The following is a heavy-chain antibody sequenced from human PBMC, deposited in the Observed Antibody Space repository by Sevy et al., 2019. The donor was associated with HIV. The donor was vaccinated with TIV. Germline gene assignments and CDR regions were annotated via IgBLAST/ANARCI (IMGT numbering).Heavy chain of an antibody. CDR3: AGLIAAAGKGSDY. CDR2: ISSSGSTI. Sequence: GGSLRLSCAASGFTFSSYSMNWVRQAPGKGLEWVSYISSSGSTIYYADSVKGRFTISRDNAKNSLYLQMNSLRAEDTAVYYCAGLIAAAGKGSDYWGQGTLVTVSS. V-gene: IGHV3-48*04. J-gene: IGHJ4*02. D-gene: IGHD6-13*01. CDR1: GFTFSSYS.